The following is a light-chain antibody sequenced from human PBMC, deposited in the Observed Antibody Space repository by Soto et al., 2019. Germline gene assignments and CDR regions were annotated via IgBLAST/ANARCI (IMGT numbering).Light chain of an antibody. CDR3: QNYHLALGT. J-gene: IGKJ5*01. CDR2: GAS. CDR1: QDIINH. V-gene: IGKV1-27*01. Sequence: DIQMTQSPSSLSASLGDTVTITCRASQDIINHLAWYQQRPGKVPNLLIYGASTLHSGVPSRFRGSGSGTHLTLTISILQPEDVATYYCQNYHLALGTFGQGTRLEIK.